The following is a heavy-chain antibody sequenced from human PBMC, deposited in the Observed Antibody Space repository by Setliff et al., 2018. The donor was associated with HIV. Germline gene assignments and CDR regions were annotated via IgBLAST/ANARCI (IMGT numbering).Heavy chain of an antibody. D-gene: IGHD5-12*01. V-gene: IGHV1-46*01. Sequence: ASVKVSCKPSGDSFTNHYMHWVRQAPGQGLEWMGVISPTGGSTRNTQKFQGRVAMTRDTSTSTVYMELSSLRSEGTAVYYCASAGAWQRNALDIWGQGTMVTVSS. CDR2: ISPTGGST. CDR3: ASAGAWQRNALDI. CDR1: GDSFTNHY. J-gene: IGHJ3*02.